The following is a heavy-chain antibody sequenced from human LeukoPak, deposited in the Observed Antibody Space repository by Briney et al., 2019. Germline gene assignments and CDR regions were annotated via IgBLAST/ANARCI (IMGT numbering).Heavy chain of an antibody. D-gene: IGHD5-12*01. V-gene: IGHV4-4*07. Sequence: SETLSLTCTVSGGSISSYYWSWIRQPAGKGLEWIRRIYTSGSTNYKPSLKSRVTMSVDTSKNQFSLKLSSVTAADTAVYYCAREVDVDIVATHFDYWGQGTLVTVSS. CDR1: GGSISSYY. CDR2: IYTSGST. CDR3: AREVDVDIVATHFDY. J-gene: IGHJ4*02.